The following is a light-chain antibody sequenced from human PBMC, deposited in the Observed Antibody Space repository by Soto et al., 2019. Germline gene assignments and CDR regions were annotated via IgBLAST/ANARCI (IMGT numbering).Light chain of an antibody. Sequence: QSVLTQPPSVSGAPGQRVTISCTGSSSNIGAGYDVHWYQQLPGTAPKLLIYGNSNRPSGVPDRFSGSKSGTSPSLAITGLQPEDEADYYCLSYDSSLSGSVVFGGGTKLTVL. J-gene: IGLJ2*01. V-gene: IGLV1-40*01. CDR3: LSYDSSLSGSVV. CDR1: SSNIGAGYD. CDR2: GNS.